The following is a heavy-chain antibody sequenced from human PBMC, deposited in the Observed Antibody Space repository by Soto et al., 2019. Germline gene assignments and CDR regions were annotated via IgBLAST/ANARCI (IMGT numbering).Heavy chain of an antibody. CDR2: INPNSGGT. CDR1: GYTFTGYY. CDR3: ARGQPGRSGSYSNLYYYYGIDA. V-gene: IGHV1-2*04. Sequence: QVQLVQSGAEVKKPGASVKVSCKASGYTFTGYYMHWVRQAPGQGLEWMGWINPNSGGTNYAQKFQGWVTMTRDTTISTAYMELSRVRSDDTPVYYCARGQPGRSGSYSNLYYYYGIDAWGQGTTVTVSS. J-gene: IGHJ6*02. D-gene: IGHD3-10*01.